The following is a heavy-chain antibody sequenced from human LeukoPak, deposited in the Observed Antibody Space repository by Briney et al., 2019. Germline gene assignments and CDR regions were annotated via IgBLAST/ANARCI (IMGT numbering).Heavy chain of an antibody. CDR3: AGGYSYGRNWFDP. Sequence: SVKVSCKASGGTFSSYAISWVRQAPGQGLEWMGGIIPIFGTANYAQKFQGRVTITADESTSTAYMELSSLRSEDTAVYYCAGGYSYGRNWFDPWGQGTLVTVSS. V-gene: IGHV1-69*13. CDR2: IIPIFGTA. CDR1: GGTFSSYA. D-gene: IGHD5-18*01. J-gene: IGHJ5*02.